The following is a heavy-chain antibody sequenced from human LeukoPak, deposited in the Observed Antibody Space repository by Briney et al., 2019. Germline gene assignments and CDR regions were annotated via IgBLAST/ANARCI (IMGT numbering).Heavy chain of an antibody. D-gene: IGHD6-19*01. V-gene: IGHV1-18*01. J-gene: IGHJ4*02. CDR3: ARAGSGSGWYFDY. Sequence: GPSVKVSCKASGYDFTSVGITWVRRAPGQGLEWRGWISPYNGNTRYAQKFQGRVAMTTDTSTTTAYMELRGLRFNDTAVYYCARAGSGSGWYFDYWGQGTLVTVSS. CDR1: GYDFTSVG. CDR2: ISPYNGNT.